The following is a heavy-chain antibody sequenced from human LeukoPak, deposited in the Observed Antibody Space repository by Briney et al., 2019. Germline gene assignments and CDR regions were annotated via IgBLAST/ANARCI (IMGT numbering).Heavy chain of an antibody. CDR1: GYTFTSYD. Sequence: GASVKVSCKASGYTFTSYDINWVRQATGQGLEWMGWMNPNSGNTGYAQKLQGRVTMTTDTSTSTAYMELRSLRSDDTAVYYCARAEEPLNAFDIWGQGTMVTVSS. CDR3: ARAEEPLNAFDI. D-gene: IGHD1-14*01. J-gene: IGHJ3*02. V-gene: IGHV1-8*01. CDR2: MNPNSGNT.